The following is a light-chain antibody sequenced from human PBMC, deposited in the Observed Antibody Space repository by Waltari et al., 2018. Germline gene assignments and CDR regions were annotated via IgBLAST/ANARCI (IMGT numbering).Light chain of an antibody. CDR1: QSVSSY. V-gene: IGKV3-11*01. CDR3: QQRSNWPIS. Sequence: EIVLTQSPATLSLSPGERATLSCRASQSVSSYLAWYHQKPGRAPRLLTSDSSSRATSSLARFSGGGSGTDFTLTISSLVHEDFAAYYCQQRSNWPISFGQGTRLEIK. J-gene: IGKJ5*01. CDR2: DSS.